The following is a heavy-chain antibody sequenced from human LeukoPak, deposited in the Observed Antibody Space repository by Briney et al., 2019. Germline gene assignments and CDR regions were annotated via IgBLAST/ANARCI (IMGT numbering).Heavy chain of an antibody. CDR2: ISGSGGST. J-gene: IGHJ4*02. V-gene: IGHV3-23*01. CDR1: GFTFSTFA. D-gene: IGHD2-15*01. CDR3: AREVTPYY. Sequence: PGGSLRLSCAASGFTFSTFAMIWVRQPPGKGLEWVSAISGSGGSTYYADSVKGRFTISRDNSKNTLYLQMNSLRAEDTAVYYCAREVTPYYWGQGTLVTVSS.